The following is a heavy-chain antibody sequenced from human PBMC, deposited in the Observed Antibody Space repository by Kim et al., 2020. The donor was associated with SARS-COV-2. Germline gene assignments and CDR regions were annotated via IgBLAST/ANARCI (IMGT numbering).Heavy chain of an antibody. CDR3: ARLGSGSYARA. V-gene: IGHV4-39*01. J-gene: IGHJ5*02. D-gene: IGHD1-26*01. Sequence: STYYNPSLKSRVTISVNTSKNQFSLKLTSVTAADTAVYYCARLGSGSYARAWGQGTLVSVSS. CDR2: ST.